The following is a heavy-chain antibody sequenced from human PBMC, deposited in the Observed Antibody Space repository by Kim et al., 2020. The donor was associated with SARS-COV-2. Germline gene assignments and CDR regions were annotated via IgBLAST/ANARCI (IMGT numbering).Heavy chain of an antibody. CDR3: ARDLGLTIFTPPLDY. D-gene: IGHD3-3*01. J-gene: IGHJ4*02. V-gene: IGHV3-33*01. CDR2: IWYDGSNK. CDR1: GFTFSSYG. Sequence: GGSLRLSCAASGFTFSSYGMHWVRQAPGKGLEWVAVIWYDGSNKYYADSVKGRFTISRDNSKNTLYLQMNSLRAEDTAVYYCARDLGLTIFTPPLDYWGQGTLVTVSS.